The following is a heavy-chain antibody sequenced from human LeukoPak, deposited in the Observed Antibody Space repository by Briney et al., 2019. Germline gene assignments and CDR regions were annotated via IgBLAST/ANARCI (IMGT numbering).Heavy chain of an antibody. CDR3: ARGFRSYYFDY. Sequence: SETLSLTCTVSGGSISNYYWSWIRQPPGKGLEWIGEINHSGSTNYNPSLKSRVTISVDTSKNQFSLKLSSVTAADTAVYYCARGFRSYYFDYWGQGTLVTVSS. J-gene: IGHJ4*02. V-gene: IGHV4-34*01. CDR1: GGSISNYY. CDR2: INHSGST.